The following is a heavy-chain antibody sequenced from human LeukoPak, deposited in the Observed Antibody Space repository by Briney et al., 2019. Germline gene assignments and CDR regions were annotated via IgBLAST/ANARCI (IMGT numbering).Heavy chain of an antibody. V-gene: IGHV1-2*02. CDR2: INPNSGGT. CDR3: ARLRYFDPSYAFDI. Sequence: VASVKVSCKASGYTFTGYYMHWVRQAPGQGLEWMGWINPNSGGTNYAQKFQGRVTMTRDTSISTAYMELSRLRSDDTAVYYCARLRYFDPSYAFDIWGQGTMVTVSS. J-gene: IGHJ3*02. D-gene: IGHD3-9*01. CDR1: GYTFTGYY.